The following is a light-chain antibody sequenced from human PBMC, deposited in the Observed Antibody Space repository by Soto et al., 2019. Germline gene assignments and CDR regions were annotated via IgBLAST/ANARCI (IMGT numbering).Light chain of an antibody. Sequence: DIQMTQSPSTLSAPVGDRVTITCRASQNINDYLAWYQQKPGKSPKVLIYDASTLDTGVPSRFSGSGSGTEFTLTISGLQPEDFATYYCQQYNSHRTFGQGTKVDIK. J-gene: IGKJ1*01. CDR3: QQYNSHRT. CDR1: QNINDY. CDR2: DAS. V-gene: IGKV1-5*01.